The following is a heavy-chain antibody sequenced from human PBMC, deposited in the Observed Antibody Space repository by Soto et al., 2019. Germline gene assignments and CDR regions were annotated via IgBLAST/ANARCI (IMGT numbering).Heavy chain of an antibody. J-gene: IGHJ4*02. V-gene: IGHV1-69*12. Sequence: QVQLVQSGAEVKKPGSSVKVSCKASGGTFSNYAITWVRQAPGQGLEWMGGVIPMFGTPNYAQKFQDRVTITADESTNTAYMDLSSLRSEDTAVYYCAIMNSSGWGGDLGYWGQGTLVTVSS. CDR3: AIMNSSGWGGDLGY. CDR1: GGTFSNYA. D-gene: IGHD6-19*01. CDR2: VIPMFGTP.